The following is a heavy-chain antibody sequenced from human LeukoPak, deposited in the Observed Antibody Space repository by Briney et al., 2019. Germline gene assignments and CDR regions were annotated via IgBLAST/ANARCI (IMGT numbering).Heavy chain of an antibody. CDR1: GFAFSSFD. V-gene: IGHV3-13*01. CDR2: ILTNGDT. CDR3: ARDRFGERTFEK. Sequence: GGSLTLSCAASGFAFSSFDTLWVRQCPRNGQERVARILTNGDTDYGAFVEGRFTISRENTKSYVYLQMNSLRDGDTAVHYCARDRFGERTFEKWGQGTMVSVSS. J-gene: IGHJ3*02. D-gene: IGHD3-10*01.